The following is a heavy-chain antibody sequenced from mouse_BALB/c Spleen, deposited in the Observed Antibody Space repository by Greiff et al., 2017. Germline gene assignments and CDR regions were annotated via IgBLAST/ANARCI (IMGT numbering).Heavy chain of an antibody. D-gene: IGHD1-1*01. CDR1: GFTFSSYA. Sequence: EVNVVESGGGLVKPGGSLKLSCAASGFTFSSYAMSWVRQTPEKRLEWVASISSGGSTYYPDSVKGRFTISRDNARNILYLQMSSLRSEDTAMYYCARGGYYGSSSLDYWGQGTTLTVSS. J-gene: IGHJ2*01. CDR2: ISSGGST. CDR3: ARGGYYGSSSLDY. V-gene: IGHV5-6-5*01.